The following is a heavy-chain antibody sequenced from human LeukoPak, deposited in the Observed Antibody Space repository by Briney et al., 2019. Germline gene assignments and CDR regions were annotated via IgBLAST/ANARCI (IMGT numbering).Heavy chain of an antibody. V-gene: IGHV3-30-3*01. CDR2: ISYDGSNK. CDR3: ARDTRYYYDSSGYIGY. Sequence: GGSLRLSCAASGFTFSSYAMHWVRQAPGKGLEWVAVISYDGSNKYYADSVKGRFTISRDNSKNTLYLQMNSLRAEDTAVYYCARDTRYYYDSSGYIGYWGQGTLVTVSS. D-gene: IGHD3-22*01. J-gene: IGHJ4*02. CDR1: GFTFSSYA.